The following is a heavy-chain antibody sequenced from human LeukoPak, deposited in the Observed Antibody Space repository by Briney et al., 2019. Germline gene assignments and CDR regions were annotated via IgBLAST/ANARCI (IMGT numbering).Heavy chain of an antibody. D-gene: IGHD2-21*01. Sequence: SVKVSCKASGGVFTTYAISWVRQAPGQGLEWMGSIIPFLGTTNYAQKFQGRVTIAADEPTRTAYMELTYVRSDDTAVYYCTIIPNVILFTHYFEYWGQGTLVTVSS. J-gene: IGHJ4*02. V-gene: IGHV1-69*11. CDR2: IIPFLGTT. CDR3: TIIPNVILFTHYFEY. CDR1: GGVFTTYA.